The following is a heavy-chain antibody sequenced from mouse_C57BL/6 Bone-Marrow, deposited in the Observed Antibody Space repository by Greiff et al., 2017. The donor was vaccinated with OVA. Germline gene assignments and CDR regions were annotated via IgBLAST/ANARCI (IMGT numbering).Heavy chain of an antibody. CDR1: GYTFTDYY. J-gene: IGHJ2*01. Sequence: EVQLQQSGPVLVKPGASVKMSCKASGYTFTDYYMNWVKQSHGKSLEWIGVINPYNGGTSYNQKFKGKATLTVDKSSSTAYMELNSLTSEDSAVYYCARSSITTVVATYDYWGQGTTLTVSS. CDR3: ARSSITTVVATYDY. V-gene: IGHV1-19*01. D-gene: IGHD1-1*01. CDR2: INPYNGGT.